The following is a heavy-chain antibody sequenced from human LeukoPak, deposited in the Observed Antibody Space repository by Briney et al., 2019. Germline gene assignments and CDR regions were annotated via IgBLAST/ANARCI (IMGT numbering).Heavy chain of an antibody. J-gene: IGHJ3*02. CDR3: ARVQGYDILTGYLNAFDI. CDR2: INPNSGGT. Sequence: ASVKVSCKASGYTFTGYYMHWVRQAPGQGLEWMGWINPNSGGTNYAQKFQGRVTMTRDTSISTAYMELSRLRSDDTAVYYCARVQGYDILTGYLNAFDIWGQGTMVTVSS. D-gene: IGHD3-9*01. CDR1: GYTFTGYY. V-gene: IGHV1-2*02.